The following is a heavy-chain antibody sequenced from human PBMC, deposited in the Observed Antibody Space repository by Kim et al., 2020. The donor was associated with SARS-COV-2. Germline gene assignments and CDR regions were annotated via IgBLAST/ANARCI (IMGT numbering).Heavy chain of an antibody. Sequence: GGSLRLSCAASGFTVSSNYMSWVRQAPGKGLEWVSVINSGGSTYYADSVKGRFTISRHNSKNTLYLQMNSLRAEDTAVYYCARESRIVGAAYVDYWGQGTLVTVSS. CDR2: INSGGST. CDR1: GFTVSSNY. V-gene: IGHV3-53*04. J-gene: IGHJ4*02. D-gene: IGHD1-26*01. CDR3: ARESRIVGAAYVDY.